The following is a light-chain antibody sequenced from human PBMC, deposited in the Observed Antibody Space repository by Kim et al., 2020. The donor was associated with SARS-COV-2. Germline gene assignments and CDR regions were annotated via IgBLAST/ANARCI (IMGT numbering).Light chain of an antibody. Sequence: VQRRTARITCGGNNIGRKLVHWYQPKPGQATVLVIYKEINRPSGVPERISGSNAGDTATLTISGAEAGDDADFHCQVWDSRSYVFGTGTKVT. V-gene: IGLV3-9*01. CDR1: NIGRKL. CDR3: QVWDSRSYV. CDR2: KEI. J-gene: IGLJ1*01.